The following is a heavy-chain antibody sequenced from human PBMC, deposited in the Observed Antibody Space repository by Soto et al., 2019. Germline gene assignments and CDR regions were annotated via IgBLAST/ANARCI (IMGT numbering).Heavy chain of an antibody. CDR2: ISYDGSNK. D-gene: IGHD3-9*01. CDR3: AGDHVRLRYFDWLLPDF. V-gene: IGHV3-30-3*01. CDR1: GFTFGTYA. Sequence: QVQLVESGGGVVQPGRSLRLSCAASGFTFGTYAMHWVRQAPGKGLEWVAVISYDGSNKYYADSVKGRFTISRDNSKNTLYLQMNRLRAEDTAVYYCAGDHVRLRYFDWLLPDFWGQGTLVTVSA. J-gene: IGHJ4*02.